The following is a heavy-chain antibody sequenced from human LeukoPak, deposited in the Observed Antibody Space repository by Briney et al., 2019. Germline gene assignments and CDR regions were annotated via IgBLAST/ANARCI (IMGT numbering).Heavy chain of an antibody. CDR2: ISVSGENT. J-gene: IGHJ4*02. CDR3: AKYGSGSYYNGLY. V-gene: IGHV3-23*01. D-gene: IGHD3-10*01. CDR1: GFTFSSYA. Sequence: GGSLRLSCAASGFTFSSYAMTWVRQAPGKGLQWVSTISVSGENTYYADSVKGRFTISRDISESTLYLQMNSLRDEDTAVYYCAKYGSGSYYNGLYWGQGTLVTVSS.